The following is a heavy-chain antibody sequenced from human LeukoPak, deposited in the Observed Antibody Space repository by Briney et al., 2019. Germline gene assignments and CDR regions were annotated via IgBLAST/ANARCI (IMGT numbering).Heavy chain of an antibody. CDR2: IYYSGST. V-gene: IGHV4-39*07. CDR1: GGSISGSSYY. J-gene: IGHJ4*02. CDR3: ARDQEGLDY. Sequence: SETLSLTCTVSGGSISGSSYYWGWIRQPPGKGLEWIGSIYYSGSTYYNPSLKSRVTISVDTSKNQFSLKLSSVTAADTAVYYCARDQEGLDYWGQGTLVTVSS.